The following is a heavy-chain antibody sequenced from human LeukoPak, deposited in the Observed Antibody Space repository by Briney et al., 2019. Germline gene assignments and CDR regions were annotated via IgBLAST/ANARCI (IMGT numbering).Heavy chain of an antibody. CDR3: ARDANSAAFDI. CDR1: GGSISSYY. V-gene: IGHV4-59*01. J-gene: IGHJ3*02. CDR2: IYYSGST. Sequence: PSETLSLTCTVSGGSISSYYWSWIRQPPGKGLEWIGYIYYSGSTNYNPSLKSRVAISVDTSKNQFSLKLSSVTAADTAVYYCARDANSAAFDIWGQGTMVTVSS.